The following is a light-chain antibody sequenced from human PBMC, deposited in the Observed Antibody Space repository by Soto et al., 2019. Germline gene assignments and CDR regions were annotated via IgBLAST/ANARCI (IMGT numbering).Light chain of an antibody. CDR2: DAS. V-gene: IGKV1-5*01. J-gene: IGKJ1*01. CDR3: QQYYSYWT. CDR1: QSISDF. Sequence: DIQMTQSPSSLSASVGDRVTITCRASQSISDFLNWYQQKAGQAPKLLIYDASSLEGGVPSRFSGSGSGTEFTLTLSSLQPDDFATYYCQQYYSYWTFGQGTKVDIK.